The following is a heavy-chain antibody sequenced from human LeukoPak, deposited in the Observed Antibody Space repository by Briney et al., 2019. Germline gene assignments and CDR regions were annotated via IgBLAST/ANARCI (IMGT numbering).Heavy chain of an antibody. CDR1: VYAFTGYY. V-gene: IGHV1-2*02. J-gene: IGHJ4*02. Sequence: GASVTVSFKASVYAFTGYYMHWVGQAPGQGLEWMGWINPNSGGTNYAQKFQGRVTITRNTSISTAYMYLSWLRSYHRAVYYCAKLIVSRSLGYWGQGTLVTVSS. D-gene: IGHD2-15*01. CDR3: AKLIVSRSLGY. CDR2: INPNSGGT.